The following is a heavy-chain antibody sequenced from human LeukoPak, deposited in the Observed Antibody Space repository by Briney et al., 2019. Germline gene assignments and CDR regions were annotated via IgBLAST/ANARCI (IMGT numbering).Heavy chain of an antibody. CDR2: IYPGGSDT. CDR1: GYNFTSYW. D-gene: IGHD6-6*01. J-gene: IGHJ6*03. Sequence: GESLKISCKGSGYNFTSYWIGWVRQLPGKGLEWMGIIYPGGSDTRYSPSFQGQVTISADRSISTAYLQWSSLKASDTAMYYCARTYIAARPGAYYYMDVWGKGTTVTVSS. V-gene: IGHV5-51*01. CDR3: ARTYIAARPGAYYYMDV.